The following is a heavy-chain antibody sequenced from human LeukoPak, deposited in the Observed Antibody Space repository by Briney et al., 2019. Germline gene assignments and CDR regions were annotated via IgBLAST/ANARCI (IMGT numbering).Heavy chain of an antibody. CDR2: INQDGSGK. J-gene: IGHJ6*02. V-gene: IGHV3-7*01. CDR3: ARTQWFGTRYYYYGMDV. Sequence: GGSLRLSCAASGLTFSRYWMSWVRQAPGKGLEWVANINQDGSGKFYVDSVKGRFTISRDNAKNSVYLQMDSLRAEDTAVYYCARTQWFGTRYYYYGMDVWGQGTTVTVSS. CDR1: GLTFSRYW. D-gene: IGHD3-10*01.